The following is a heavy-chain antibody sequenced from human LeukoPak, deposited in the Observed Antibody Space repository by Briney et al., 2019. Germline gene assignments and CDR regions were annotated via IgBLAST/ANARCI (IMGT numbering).Heavy chain of an antibody. CDR2: INPSGGST. CDR3: ARDITYCGGDCYSFDY. J-gene: IGHJ4*02. CDR1: GYTFTGYY. Sequence: ASVKVSCKASGYTFTGYYMHWVRQAPGQGLEWVGIINPSGGSTSYAQKFQGRVTMTRDTSTSTVYMELSSLRSEDTAVYYCARDITYCGGDCYSFDYWGQGTLVTVSS. D-gene: IGHD2-21*02. V-gene: IGHV1-46*01.